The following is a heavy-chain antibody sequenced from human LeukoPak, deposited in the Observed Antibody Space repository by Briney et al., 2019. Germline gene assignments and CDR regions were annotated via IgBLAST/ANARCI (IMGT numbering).Heavy chain of an antibody. Sequence: GGSLRLSCAASGFTFSKYWMSWVRQAPGKGLEWVSGINWNGGSTGYADSVKGRFTISRDNAKNSLYLQMNSLRAEDTALYYCARGGLTIFGVVIPPDDYWGQGTLVTVSS. CDR2: INWNGGST. V-gene: IGHV3-20*04. D-gene: IGHD3-3*01. CDR1: GFTFSKYW. J-gene: IGHJ4*02. CDR3: ARGGLTIFGVVIPPDDY.